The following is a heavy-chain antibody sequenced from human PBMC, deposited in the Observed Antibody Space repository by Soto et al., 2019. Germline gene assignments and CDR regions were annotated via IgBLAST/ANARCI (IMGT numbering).Heavy chain of an antibody. J-gene: IGHJ6*02. CDR1: GFTFISYG. D-gene: IGHD2-21*01. V-gene: IGHV3-30*03. CDR3: ARDLFNGGYYGMDV. CDR2: ISYDGSNK. Sequence: GGSLRLSCAASGFTFISYGMHSVRQAPGKGLEWVAVISYDGSNKYYGDSVKVRFTISRDNSRNTLYLQMNSLRAEDTAVYYCARDLFNGGYYGMDVWGQGTTVTVSS.